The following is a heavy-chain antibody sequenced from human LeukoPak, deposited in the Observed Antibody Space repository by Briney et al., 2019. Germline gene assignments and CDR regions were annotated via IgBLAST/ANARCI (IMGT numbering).Heavy chain of an antibody. Sequence: GGSLRLSCAASGVSFRNYWMHWVREVPEKGLEWVSRIKSDGTGATYAGSVNGRFTISRDNAENTLYLQMNSLRAEDTAIYYCARDRDGPNYYMDVWGKGTTVTVSS. CDR1: GVSFRNYW. CDR2: IKSDGTGA. V-gene: IGHV3-74*01. J-gene: IGHJ6*03. CDR3: ARDRDGPNYYMDV. D-gene: IGHD5-24*01.